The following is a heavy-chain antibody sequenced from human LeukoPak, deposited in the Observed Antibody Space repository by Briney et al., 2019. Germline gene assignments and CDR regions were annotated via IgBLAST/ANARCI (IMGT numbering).Heavy chain of an antibody. J-gene: IGHJ4*02. CDR2: IYYSGST. CDR1: GGSISSYY. V-gene: IGHV4-59*01. D-gene: IGHD4-17*01. Sequence: SETLSLTCTVSGGSISSYYWSWIRQPPGKGLEWIGYIYYSGSTNYNPSLKSRVIISVDTSKNQFSLKLSSVTAADTAVFYCATTTVTTLMFDYWGQGTLVTVSS. CDR3: ATTTVTTLMFDY.